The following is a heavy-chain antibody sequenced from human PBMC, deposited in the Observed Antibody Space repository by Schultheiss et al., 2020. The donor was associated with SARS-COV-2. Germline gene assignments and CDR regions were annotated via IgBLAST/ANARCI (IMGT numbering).Heavy chain of an antibody. CDR1: GGSFSGYY. J-gene: IGHJ6*03. D-gene: IGHD3-3*01. CDR2: IYYSGST. CDR3: ARDGGGYYDFWSGYYTYYYYYMDV. Sequence: SETLSLTCAVYGGSFSGYYWSWIRQPPGKGLEWIGYIYYSGSTYYNPSLKSRVTISVDKSKNQFSLKLSSVTAADTAVYYCARDGGGYYDFWSGYYTYYYYYMDVWGQGTTVTVSS. V-gene: IGHV4-34*01.